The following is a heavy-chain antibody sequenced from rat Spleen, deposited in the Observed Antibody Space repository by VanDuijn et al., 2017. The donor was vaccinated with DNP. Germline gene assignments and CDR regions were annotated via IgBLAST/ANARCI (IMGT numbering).Heavy chain of an antibody. J-gene: IGHJ4*01. CDR3: ARWPGYNPPYAMDA. CDR1: GYSITSSYR. CDR2: VNSAGST. V-gene: IGHV3-3*01. Sequence: EVQLQESGPGLVKTSQSLSLTCSVTGYSITSSYRWNWIRKFPGHKLEWMGSVNSAGSTNYNPSLKSRISITRDTSKNQFFLQVNSVTTEDTATYYCARWPGYNPPYAMDAWGQGTSVTVSS. D-gene: IGHD1-4*01.